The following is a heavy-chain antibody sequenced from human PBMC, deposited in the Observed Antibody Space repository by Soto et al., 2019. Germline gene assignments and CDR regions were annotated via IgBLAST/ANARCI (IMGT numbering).Heavy chain of an antibody. Sequence: QPGGSLRLSCAASGFTFSSYAMHWVRQAPGKGLEWVAVISYDGSNKYYADSVKGRFTISRDNSKNTLYLQMNSLRAEDTAVYYCARDWAEENMWTFDIWGQGTMVTVSS. D-gene: IGHD2-21*01. CDR1: GFTFSSYA. J-gene: IGHJ3*02. CDR3: ARDWAEENMWTFDI. CDR2: ISYDGSNK. V-gene: IGHV3-30-3*01.